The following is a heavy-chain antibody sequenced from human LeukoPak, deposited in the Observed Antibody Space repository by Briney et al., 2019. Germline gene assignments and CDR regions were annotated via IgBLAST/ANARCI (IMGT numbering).Heavy chain of an antibody. CDR1: GFTFSGYA. J-gene: IGHJ4*02. V-gene: IGHV3-49*04. CDR3: TRSTPYYYDSSGYYQNFVY. Sequence: PGGSLRVSCAASGFTFSGYAMSWVRQAPGKGLEWVGFIRSKAYGGTTEYAASVKGRFTISRDDSKSIAYLQMNSLKTEDTAVYYCTRSTPYYYDSSGYYQNFVYWGQGTLVTVSS. D-gene: IGHD3-22*01. CDR2: IRSKAYGGTT.